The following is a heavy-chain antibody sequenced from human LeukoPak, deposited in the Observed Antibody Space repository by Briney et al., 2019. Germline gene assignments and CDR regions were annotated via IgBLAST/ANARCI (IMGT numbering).Heavy chain of an antibody. V-gene: IGHV3-9*03. CDR3: AKDSHAAISGAVNYFDY. D-gene: IGHD3-3*01. J-gene: IGHJ4*02. Sequence: GGSLRLSCAASGFAFDDYAMHSVRQAPGKGLEWVSGISWNSGSIAYADSVKGRFTISRDNAKSSLYLQMNSLRAEDMALYYCAKDSHAAISGAVNYFDYWGQGTLVTVSS. CDR1: GFAFDDYA. CDR2: ISWNSGSI.